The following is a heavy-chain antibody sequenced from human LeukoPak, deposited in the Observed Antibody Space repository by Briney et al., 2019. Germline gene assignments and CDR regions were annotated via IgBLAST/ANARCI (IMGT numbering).Heavy chain of an antibody. CDR3: AIELGYSYGYGPWYFDI. V-gene: IGHV4-30-4*02. Sequence: PSETLSLTCTVSGDSISSGDYYWGWIREPPGKGLEWIGQIYYSGSTYYNPSLKRRVTISVDSTKHQFSLKLSSVTAEITAVYCSAIELGYSYGYGPWYFDIWGGGTLGTVSS. CDR2: IYYSGST. J-gene: IGHJ2*01. CDR1: GDSISSGDYY. D-gene: IGHD5-18*01.